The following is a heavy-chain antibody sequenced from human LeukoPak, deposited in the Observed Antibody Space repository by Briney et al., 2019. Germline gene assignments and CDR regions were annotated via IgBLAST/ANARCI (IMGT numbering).Heavy chain of an antibody. CDR3: ASPWGIAVAGPLDY. D-gene: IGHD6-19*01. CDR2: MNPNSGNT. J-gene: IGHJ4*02. CDR1: GYTFTSYD. Sequence: GASVKVSCKASGYTFTSYDINWVRQATGQGLEWMGWMNPNSGNTGYAQKFQGRVTMTRNTSISTAYMELSSLRSEDTAVYYCASPWGIAVAGPLDYWGQGTLVTVSS. V-gene: IGHV1-8*01.